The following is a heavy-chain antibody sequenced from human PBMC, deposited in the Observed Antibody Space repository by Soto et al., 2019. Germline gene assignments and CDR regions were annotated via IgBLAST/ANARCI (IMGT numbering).Heavy chain of an antibody. CDR3: ARRSSSSLGSLFDP. J-gene: IGHJ5*02. CDR2: MYYTGNK. D-gene: IGHD6-6*01. CDR1: GGCRISRNYY. Sequence: NPXAGLSLTCTDCGGCRISRNYYWYWIRQPPGKGLEWIGAMYYTGNKNYNPSLESRVTMSVDTSKNQFSLKLSSVTPTDPAVYYCARRSSSSLGSLFDPCGRGILVTVSS. V-gene: IGHV4-39*01.